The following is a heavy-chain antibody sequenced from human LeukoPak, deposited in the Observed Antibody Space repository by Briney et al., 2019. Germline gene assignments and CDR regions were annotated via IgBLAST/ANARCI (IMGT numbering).Heavy chain of an antibody. V-gene: IGHV1-46*01. Sequence: ASVKVSCKASGYTFRNFYMHWVRQAPGQGLEWMGIISPSGGSTSYAQKFQGRVTMTRDTSTSTVYMELSSLRSEDTAVYYCARDFMGIVATIPGYWGQGTLVTVSS. D-gene: IGHD5-12*01. J-gene: IGHJ4*02. CDR1: GYTFRNFY. CDR3: ARDFMGIVATIPGY. CDR2: ISPSGGST.